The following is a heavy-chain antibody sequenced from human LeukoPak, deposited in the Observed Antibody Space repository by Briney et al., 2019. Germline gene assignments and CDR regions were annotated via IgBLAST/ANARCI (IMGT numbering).Heavy chain of an antibody. CDR3: ARDVPEIISYGSGIKPWDHGMDV. CDR1: GYTFTGYY. Sequence: ASVKVSCKASGYTFTGYYMHWVRQAPGQGLEWMGWINPNSGGTNYAQKFQGWVTMTRDTSISTAYMELSRLRSDDTAVYYCARDVPEIISYGSGIKPWDHGMDVWGQGTTVTVSS. D-gene: IGHD3-10*01. V-gene: IGHV1-2*04. J-gene: IGHJ6*02. CDR2: INPNSGGT.